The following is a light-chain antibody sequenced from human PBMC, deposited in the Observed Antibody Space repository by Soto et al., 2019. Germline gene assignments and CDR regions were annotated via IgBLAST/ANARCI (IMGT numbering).Light chain of an antibody. CDR3: QQRSNWPLT. J-gene: IGKJ4*01. CDR1: QTVRNNY. V-gene: IGKV3D-20*02. CDR2: DAS. Sequence: EVVLTQSPGTLSLSPGERATLSCRASQTVRNNYLAWYQQKPGQAPRLLIYDASSRATGIPDRFSGSGSGTDFTLSISSLEPEDFAVYYCQQRSNWPLTFGGGTKVDIK.